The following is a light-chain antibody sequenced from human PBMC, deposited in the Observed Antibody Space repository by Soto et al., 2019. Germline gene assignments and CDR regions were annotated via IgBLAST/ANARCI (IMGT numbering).Light chain of an antibody. V-gene: IGLV2-23*01. J-gene: IGLJ1*01. CDR1: SSDVGSYNL. Sequence: QSVLSQPASVYCSPGQSITISCTGTSSDVGSYNLVSWYQQHPGKAPNLMIYEGRQRPSGVSNRFSGSKAGNTGSLTISGLPAEDEADYYCRSYAGSSTSLYVFGTGTKVTVL. CDR3: RSYAGSSTSLYV. CDR2: EGR.